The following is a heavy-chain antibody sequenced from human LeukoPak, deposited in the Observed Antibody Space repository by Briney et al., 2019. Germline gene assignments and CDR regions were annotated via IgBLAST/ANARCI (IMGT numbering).Heavy chain of an antibody. J-gene: IGHJ6*03. D-gene: IGHD2-15*01. V-gene: IGHV4-59*12. CDR3: ARGPACSGGSCYSNYYYYYMDV. CDR2: FYYTETT. Sequence: PSETLSLTCTVSGGSISSYYWTWVRQPPGKGLEWIGYFYYTETTNYNPSLKTQSRINYHPSLKSRVTISGDTSKNQFSLKLSSVTAADTAVYYCARGPACSGGSCYSNYYYYYMDVWGKGTTVTVS. CDR1: GGSISSYY.